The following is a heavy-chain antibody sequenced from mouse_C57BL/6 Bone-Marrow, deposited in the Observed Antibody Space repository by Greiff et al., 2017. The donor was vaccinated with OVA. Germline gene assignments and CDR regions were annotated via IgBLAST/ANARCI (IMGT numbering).Heavy chain of an antibody. J-gene: IGHJ1*03. CDR1: GYTFTSYW. CDR2: IDPSDSYT. V-gene: IGHV1-69*01. Sequence: VQLQQPGAELVMPGASVKLSCKASGYTFTSYWMHWVKQRPGQGLEWIGEIDPSDSYTNYNQKFQGKSTLTVDKSSSTAYMQLSSLTSEDSAVYYCARDYGSSWYFDVWGTGTTVTVSS. CDR3: ARDYGSSWYFDV. D-gene: IGHD1-1*01.